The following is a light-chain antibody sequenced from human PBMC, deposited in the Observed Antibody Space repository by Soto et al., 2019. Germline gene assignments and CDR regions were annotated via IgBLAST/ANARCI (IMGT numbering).Light chain of an antibody. J-gene: IGKJ1*01. V-gene: IGKV3-20*01. CDR2: GAS. CDR3: QQYGSSPWT. Sequence: ETVLTQSPGTLSLSPGERATLSCRASQTIRSNYLAWYRQTPGQAPRLLIYGASNRATGIADRFSGSGSGTDFNLSISRLETEDFALYYCQQYGSSPWTVGQGTKVEIK. CDR1: QTIRSNY.